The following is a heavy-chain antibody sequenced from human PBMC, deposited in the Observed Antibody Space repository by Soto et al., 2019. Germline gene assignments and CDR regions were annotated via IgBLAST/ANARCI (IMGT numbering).Heavy chain of an antibody. J-gene: IGHJ4*02. V-gene: IGHV3-15*01. CDR1: GFTFSNAW. CDR2: IKSKTECGTT. Sequence: EVQLVESGGGLVKPGGSLRLSCAASGFTFSNAWMSWVRQAPGKGLEWVGRIKSKTECGTTDYSAPVKGRFTISSGDSKNTLYLQMNSLKTEDAAVYYCSTDLEGRCWGQGTLVTVSS. CDR3: STDLEGRC. D-gene: IGHD1-1*01.